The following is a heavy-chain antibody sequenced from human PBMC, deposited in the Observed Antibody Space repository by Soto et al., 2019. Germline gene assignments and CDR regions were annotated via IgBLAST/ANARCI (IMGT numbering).Heavy chain of an antibody. J-gene: IGHJ5*02. CDR3: ARAVGAPGGNWFDP. CDR1: GYTFTSYG. CDR2: ISAYNGNT. V-gene: IGHV1-18*01. Sequence: ASVKVSCKASGYTFTSYGISWVRQAPGQGLEWMGWISAYNGNTNYAQKLQGRVTMTTDRSTSTAYMERRSLRSDDTAVYYCARAVGAPGGNWFDPWGQGTLVTVSS. D-gene: IGHD3-16*01.